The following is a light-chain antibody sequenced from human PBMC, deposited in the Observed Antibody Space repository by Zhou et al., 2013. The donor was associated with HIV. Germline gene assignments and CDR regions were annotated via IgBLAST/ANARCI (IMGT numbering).Light chain of an antibody. Sequence: EIVLTQSPATLSLSPGERATLSCRASQGISNFLAWYQQKPGQAPRLLIYDAFRTATGIPARFSGSGSGTDFTLTISSLEPEDFAVYFCQQRSNWPLTFGGGTKVEIK. CDR2: DAF. CDR1: QGISNF. CDR3: QQRSNWPLT. J-gene: IGKJ4*01. V-gene: IGKV3-11*01.